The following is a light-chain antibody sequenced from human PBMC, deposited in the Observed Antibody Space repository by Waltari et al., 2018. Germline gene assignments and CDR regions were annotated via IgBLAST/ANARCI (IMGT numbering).Light chain of an antibody. CDR1: SSNIGSNT. CDR3: AAWDDSLNGYV. CDR2: SNN. J-gene: IGLJ1*01. V-gene: IGLV1-44*01. Sequence: QSVLTQPPSASGTPGQRVTISCSGSSSNIGSNTVTWYQQPPGTAPKLLIYSNNPRPSGGPDRFSGSKSGTSASLAISGLQSEDEADYYCAAWDDSLNGYVFGTGTKVTVL.